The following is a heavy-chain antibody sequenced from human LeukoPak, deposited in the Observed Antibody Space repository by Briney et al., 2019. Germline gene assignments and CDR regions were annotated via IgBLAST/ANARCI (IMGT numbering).Heavy chain of an antibody. V-gene: IGHV4-34*01. CDR2: INHSGST. Sequence: PSETLSLTCAVYGGSFSGYYWSWIRQPPGKGLEWIGEINHSGSTNYNPSLKSRVTISVDTSKNQFSLKLSSVTAADTAVYYCARGLKVRGVRWFDPWGQGTLVTVSS. J-gene: IGHJ5*02. CDR1: GGSFSGYY. CDR3: ARGLKVRGVRWFDP. D-gene: IGHD3-10*01.